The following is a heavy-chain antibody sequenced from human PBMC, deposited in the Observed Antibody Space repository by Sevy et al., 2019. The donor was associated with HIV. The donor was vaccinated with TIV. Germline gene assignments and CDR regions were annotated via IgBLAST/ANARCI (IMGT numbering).Heavy chain of an antibody. J-gene: IGHJ6*02. Sequence: GGSLRLSCAASGFTFSSYGMHWVRQTPTKGLEWMAVIWYDGSNNNYADSVKGRFTISRDNSKNMLDLQMNSLRPEDTAVYYCPRGKAALPGYYYGMDVWGQGTTVTVS. CDR2: IWYDGSNN. CDR1: GFTFSSYG. V-gene: IGHV3-33*08. D-gene: IGHD6-6*01. CDR3: PRGKAALPGYYYGMDV.